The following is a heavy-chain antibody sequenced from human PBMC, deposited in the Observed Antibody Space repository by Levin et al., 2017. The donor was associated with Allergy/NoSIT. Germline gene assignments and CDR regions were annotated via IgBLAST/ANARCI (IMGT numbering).Heavy chain of an antibody. CDR2: IWYDGSNK. V-gene: IGHV3-33*01. D-gene: IGHD3-16*01. CDR1: GFTFSSYG. CDR3: ARGGRAVLNLGY. J-gene: IGHJ4*02. Sequence: GGSLRLSCAASGFTFSSYGMHWVRQAPGKGLEWVAVIWYDGSNKYYADSVKGRFTISRDNSKNTLYLQMNSLRAEDTAVYYCARGGRAVLNLGYWGQGTLVTVSS.